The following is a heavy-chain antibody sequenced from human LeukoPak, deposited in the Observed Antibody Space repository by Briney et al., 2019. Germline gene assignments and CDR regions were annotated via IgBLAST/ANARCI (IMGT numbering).Heavy chain of an antibody. V-gene: IGHV3-21*01. D-gene: IGHD4-11*01. CDR3: ARESTYMNYFDY. CDR2: ISSSSSYI. J-gene: IGHJ4*02. Sequence: SGGSLRLSCAASGFTFTTYSMNWVRQTPGKGLEWVSFISSSSSYIYYADSVKGRFTISRDNAKNSLYLQINSLRAEDTAVYYCARESTYMNYFDYWGQGTLVTVSS. CDR1: GFTFTTYS.